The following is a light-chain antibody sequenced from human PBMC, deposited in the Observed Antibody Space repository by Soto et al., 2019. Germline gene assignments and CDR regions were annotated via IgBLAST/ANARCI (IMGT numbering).Light chain of an antibody. CDR2: EVT. CDR3: SSYTSSSPYV. J-gene: IGLJ1*01. Sequence: QSALTQPASVSGSPGQSITISCTGTGSDVGGYDYVSWYQHHPGKAPKVMIYEVTNRPSGVSNRFSGSKSGNTASLTISGLLAEDEADYYCSSYTSSSPYVVGHGTKVTVL. CDR1: GSDVGGYDY. V-gene: IGLV2-14*01.